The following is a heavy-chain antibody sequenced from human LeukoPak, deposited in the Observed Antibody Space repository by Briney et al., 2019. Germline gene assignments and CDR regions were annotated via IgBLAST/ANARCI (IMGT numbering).Heavy chain of an antibody. Sequence: GGSLRLSCAASGFTFSNYGMHWVRQAPGKGLEWAVVISYDGSNKYYGDSVKGRFAISRDNSKNTLYLQMNSLRGEDTAVYYCAKDGGPRGYSYGYPSYYGMDVWGQGTTVTVSS. V-gene: IGHV3-30*18. CDR1: GFTFSNYG. D-gene: IGHD5-18*01. CDR2: ISYDGSNK. CDR3: AKDGGPRGYSYGYPSYYGMDV. J-gene: IGHJ6*02.